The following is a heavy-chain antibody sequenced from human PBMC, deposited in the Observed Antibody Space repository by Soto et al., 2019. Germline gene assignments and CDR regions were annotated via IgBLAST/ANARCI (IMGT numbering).Heavy chain of an antibody. CDR1: GFTVSRNF. J-gene: IGHJ6*02. Sequence: GGSLRLSCAVSGFTVSRNFMSWVRQAPGKGLEWVSVIYSDDSKYYAGSVKGRFTISRDNSKNTLYLQMNSLRAEDTAVYYCARGQWSERSGYYGMDVWGQGTTVTVSS. D-gene: IGHD6-19*01. CDR3: ARGQWSERSGYYGMDV. CDR2: IYSDDSK. V-gene: IGHV3-53*01.